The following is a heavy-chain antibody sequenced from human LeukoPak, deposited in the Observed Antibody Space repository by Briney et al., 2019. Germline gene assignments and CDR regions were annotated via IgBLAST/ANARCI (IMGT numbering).Heavy chain of an antibody. D-gene: IGHD2-2*01. CDR2: INPNSGGT. J-gene: IGHJ5*02. CDR3: ARDNPDIVVVPAAWFDP. V-gene: IGHV1-2*02. Sequence: ASVKVSCKASGGTFNSYAISWVRQAPGQGLEWMGWINPNSGGTNYAQKFQGRVTMTRDTSISTAYMELSRLRSDDTAVYYCARDNPDIVVVPAAWFDPWGQGTLVTVSS. CDR1: GGTFNSYA.